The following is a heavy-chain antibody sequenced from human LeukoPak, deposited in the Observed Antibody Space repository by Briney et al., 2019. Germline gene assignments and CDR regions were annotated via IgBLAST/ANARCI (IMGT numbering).Heavy chain of an antibody. CDR1: GFTFSSYA. CDR2: ISGSGSST. D-gene: IGHD2-2*01. J-gene: IGHJ4*02. CDR3: AKAPGRYCSSTSCYADY. Sequence: PGGSLRLSCAASGFTFSSYAMSWVRQAPGKGLEWVSAISGSGSSTYYADSVKGRFTISRDNSKNTLYLQMNSLRAEDTAVYYCAKAPGRYCSSTSCYADYWGQGTLVTVSS. V-gene: IGHV3-23*01.